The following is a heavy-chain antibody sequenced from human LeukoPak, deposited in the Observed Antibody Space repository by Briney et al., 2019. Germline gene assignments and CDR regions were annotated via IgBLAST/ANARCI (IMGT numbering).Heavy chain of an antibody. CDR3: ARVAAARPPPIHYYYYYGMDV. V-gene: IGHV4-34*01. CDR1: GGSFSGYY. J-gene: IGHJ6*02. Sequence: KPSETLSLTCAVYGGSFSGYYWSRIRQPPGKGLEWIGEINHSGSTNYNPSLKSRVTISVDTSKNQFSLKLSSVTAADTAVYYCARVAAARPPPIHYYYYYGMDVWGQGTTVTVSS. D-gene: IGHD6-6*01. CDR2: INHSGST.